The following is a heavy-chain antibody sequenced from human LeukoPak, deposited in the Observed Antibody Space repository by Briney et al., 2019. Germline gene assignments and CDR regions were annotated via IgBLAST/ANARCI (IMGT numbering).Heavy chain of an antibody. V-gene: IGHV1-69*13. J-gene: IGHJ4*02. CDR2: IIPNFGTP. Sequence: GASVKVSCKASGDTFTSYYVHWVRQAPGQGLEWMGGIIPNFGTPHLAQNFQDRVTITADQSTSTVYMEMRSLTSEDTAIFYCATRDADYEYYFDYWGQGTLATVSS. CDR1: GDTFTSYY. CDR3: ATRDADYEYYFDY. D-gene: IGHD4-17*01.